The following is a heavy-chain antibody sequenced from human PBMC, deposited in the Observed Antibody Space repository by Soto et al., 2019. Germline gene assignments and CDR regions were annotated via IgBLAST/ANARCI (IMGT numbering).Heavy chain of an antibody. Sequence: QVQLVQSGAEVKKPGASVKVSCKASGYTFINYGISWVRQALGQGLEWMGWISTYNGNTNYAQKHQGRVTMATDTSASSAYMELRSPRSNDTAVYSCGRVSGRGSYSWGYWGQGTLVTVSS. V-gene: IGHV1-18*01. CDR2: ISTYNGNT. CDR3: GRVSGRGSYSWGY. CDR1: GYTFINYG. D-gene: IGHD2-21*02. J-gene: IGHJ4*02.